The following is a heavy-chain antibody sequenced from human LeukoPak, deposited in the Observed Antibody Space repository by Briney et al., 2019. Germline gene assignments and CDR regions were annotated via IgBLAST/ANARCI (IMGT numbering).Heavy chain of an antibody. D-gene: IGHD3-22*01. CDR2: IYHSGST. Sequence: SETLSLTCTVSGYSISSGYYWGWIRQPPGKGLEWIGSIYHSGSTYYNPSLKSRVTISVDTSKNQFSLKLSSVTAADTAVYYCARDPYDSSGPFDYWGQGTLVTVSS. J-gene: IGHJ4*02. CDR1: GYSISSGYY. CDR3: ARDPYDSSGPFDY. V-gene: IGHV4-38-2*02.